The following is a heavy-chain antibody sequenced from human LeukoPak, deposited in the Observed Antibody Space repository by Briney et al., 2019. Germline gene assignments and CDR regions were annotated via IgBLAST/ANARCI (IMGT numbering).Heavy chain of an antibody. Sequence: GGSLRLSCAASGFTFSSYSMNWVRQAPGKGLEWVSSISSSSSYIYYADSVKGRFTISRDNAKNSLYLQMNSLRAEDTAVYYCARQGYDSSGYYFPNAFDIWGQGTMVTVSS. V-gene: IGHV3-21*01. CDR1: GFTFSSYS. CDR3: ARQGYDSSGYYFPNAFDI. J-gene: IGHJ3*02. CDR2: ISSSSSYI. D-gene: IGHD3-22*01.